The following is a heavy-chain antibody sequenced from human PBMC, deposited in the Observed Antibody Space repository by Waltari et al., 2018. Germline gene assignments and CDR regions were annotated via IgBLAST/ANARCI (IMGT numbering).Heavy chain of an antibody. V-gene: IGHV3-53*01. D-gene: IGHD3-10*01. CDR3: ARRGYYYYYGMDV. CDR1: GFTVSSTY. CDR2: IYSGGST. Sequence: EVQLVASGGGLIQPGGSLRLSCAASGFTVSSTYMSWVRQAPGKGLEWVSVIYSGGSTYYADSVKGRFTISRDNSKNTLYLQMNSLRAEDTAVYYWARRGYYYYYGMDVWGQGTTVTVSS. J-gene: IGHJ6*02.